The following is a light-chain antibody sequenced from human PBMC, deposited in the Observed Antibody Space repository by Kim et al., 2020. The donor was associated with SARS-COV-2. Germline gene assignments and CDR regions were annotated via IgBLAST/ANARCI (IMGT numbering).Light chain of an antibody. CDR2: GAS. CDR3: QQYGSSPLYT. J-gene: IGKJ2*01. Sequence: PGERATLSCRARRIVSSTDVTWYQQKPGQAPRLLIYGASSRATGIPDRFSGSGSETDFTLTISRLEPEDFAVYYCQQYGSSPLYTFGQGTKLEI. V-gene: IGKV3-20*01. CDR1: RIVSSTD.